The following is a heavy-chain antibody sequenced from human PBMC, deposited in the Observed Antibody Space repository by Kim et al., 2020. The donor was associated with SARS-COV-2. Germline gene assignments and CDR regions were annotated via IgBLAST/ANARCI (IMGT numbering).Heavy chain of an antibody. CDR3: AKGITMVRGVIPRFYYYGMDV. D-gene: IGHD3-10*01. J-gene: IGHJ6*02. Sequence: RFTISRDNSKNTLYLQMNSLRAEDTAVYYCAKGITMVRGVIPRFYYYGMDVWGQGTTVTVSS. V-gene: IGHV3-23*01.